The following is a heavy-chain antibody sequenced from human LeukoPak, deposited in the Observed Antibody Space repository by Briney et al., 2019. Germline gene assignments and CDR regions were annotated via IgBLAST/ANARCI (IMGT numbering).Heavy chain of an antibody. CDR3: ARVPFDYDFWSGYYKNPGGPGY. Sequence: QPGGSLRLSCAASGFTFSSYAMSWVRQAPGKGLEWVSVTSGTGGSTYYADSVKGRFTISRDNSKNTLYLQMNSLRAEDTAVYYCARVPFDYDFWSGYYKNPGGPGYWGQGTLVTVSS. CDR1: GFTFSSYA. D-gene: IGHD3-3*01. J-gene: IGHJ4*02. V-gene: IGHV3-23*01. CDR2: TSGTGGST.